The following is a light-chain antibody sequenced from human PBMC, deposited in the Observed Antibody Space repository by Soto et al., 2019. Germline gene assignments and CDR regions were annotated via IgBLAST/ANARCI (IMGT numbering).Light chain of an antibody. J-gene: IGLJ1*01. V-gene: IGLV1-40*01. Sequence: QSVLTQPPSVSGAPGQRVTISCTGSSANIGAAYNVDWYQQLPGTAPKLLIYGNNNRPSGVPARFSGSKSGTSASLAIAGLQAEDEGDYYCSSYTTSSTVVFGTGTKVTVL. CDR2: GNN. CDR1: SANIGAAYN. CDR3: SSYTTSSTVV.